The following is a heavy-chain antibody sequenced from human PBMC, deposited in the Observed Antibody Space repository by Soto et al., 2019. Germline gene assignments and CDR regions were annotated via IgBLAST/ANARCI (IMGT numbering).Heavy chain of an antibody. CDR2: ISSGSNYT. V-gene: IGHV3-21*06. J-gene: IGHJ6*03. D-gene: IGHD3-10*01. CDR1: GFTCSGYS. Sequence: EVQLVESGGGLVKPGGSLRLSCVVSGFTCSGYSMNWVRQAPGKGLEWVSSISSGSNYTYYADSVKGRFTISRDNAKNSVYLQMNSLRAEDTALYYCARDFKESQYYYYCMDVWGKGTTVTVSS. CDR3: ARDFKESQYYYYCMDV.